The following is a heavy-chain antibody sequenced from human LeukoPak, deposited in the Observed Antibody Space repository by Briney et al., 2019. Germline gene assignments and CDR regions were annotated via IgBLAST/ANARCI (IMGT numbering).Heavy chain of an antibody. Sequence: GASVKVSCKASGGTFSSYAISWVRQAPGQGLEWMGRIIPILGMANYAQKFQGRVTITADKSTSTAYMELSSLRSEDTAVYYCASCRIAAAGCSGTDFWGQGTLATVSS. CDR2: IIPILGMA. J-gene: IGHJ4*02. CDR1: GGTFSSYA. D-gene: IGHD6-13*01. V-gene: IGHV1-69*04. CDR3: ASCRIAAAGCSGTDF.